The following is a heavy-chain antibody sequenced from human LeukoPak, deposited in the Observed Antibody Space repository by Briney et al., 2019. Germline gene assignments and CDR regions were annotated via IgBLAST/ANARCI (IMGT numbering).Heavy chain of an antibody. Sequence: GGSLRLSCAASGFTFSKDDFHWVRQAPGKGLEGVAAICDTGDTYYADSVKGRFTISRDNSKNTPYLQLNSLRAEDTAVYYCARPYSSSVQRYFDYWGQGTLVTVSS. CDR2: ICDTGDT. V-gene: IGHV3-13*01. D-gene: IGHD2-2*01. CDR1: GFTFSKDD. CDR3: ARPYSSSVQRYFDY. J-gene: IGHJ4*02.